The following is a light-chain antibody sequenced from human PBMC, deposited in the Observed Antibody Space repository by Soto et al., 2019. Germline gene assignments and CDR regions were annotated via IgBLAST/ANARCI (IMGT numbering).Light chain of an antibody. J-gene: IGKJ4*02. CDR3: QQPSNLAT. CDR1: QSVSSY. Sequence: ELVLTQSPATLSLSPGERATLSCRASQSVSSYLAWYQQKPGQAPRLLIYDASNRATGIPAMFSGSGSGTDFTLTISRLEPEYLAVYYWQQPSNLATFGGGTKVEIK. CDR2: DAS. V-gene: IGKV3-11*01.